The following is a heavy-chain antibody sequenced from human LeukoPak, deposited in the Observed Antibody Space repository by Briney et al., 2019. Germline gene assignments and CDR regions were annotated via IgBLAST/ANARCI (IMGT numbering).Heavy chain of an antibody. V-gene: IGHV4-34*01. Sequence: SETLSLTCAVYGGSFSGYYWSWIRQPPGKGLEWIGEINHSGSTNYNPSLKSRVTISVDTSKNQFSLKLSSATAADTAVYYCARGPDIVVVPAAIPYGYYYYMDVWGKGTTVTVSS. D-gene: IGHD2-2*02. CDR2: INHSGST. J-gene: IGHJ6*03. CDR3: ARGPDIVVVPAAIPYGYYYYMDV. CDR1: GGSFSGYY.